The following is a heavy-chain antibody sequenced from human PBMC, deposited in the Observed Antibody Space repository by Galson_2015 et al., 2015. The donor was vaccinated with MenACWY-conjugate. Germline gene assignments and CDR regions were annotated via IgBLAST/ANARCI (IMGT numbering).Heavy chain of an antibody. CDR3: VRPSAGYFGSGNHAFDI. CDR2: AYYRGST. D-gene: IGHD3-10*01. CDR1: GASISGSSYY. Sequence: ETLSLTYNISGASISGSSYYWGWIRQPPGKGLEWIVSAYYRGSTYYKSSLKSRVTISLDASQNQVSLRLSSVTAADTAVYYCVRPSAGYFGSGNHAFDIWGPGTMVTVSS. J-gene: IGHJ3*02. V-gene: IGHV4-39*01.